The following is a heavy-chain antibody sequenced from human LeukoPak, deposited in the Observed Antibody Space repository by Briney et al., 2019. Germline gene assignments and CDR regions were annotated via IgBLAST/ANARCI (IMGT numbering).Heavy chain of an antibody. J-gene: IGHJ6*02. D-gene: IGHD2-15*01. CDR1: GYTLTELS. Sequence: ASVEVSCKVSGYTLTELSMHWVRQAPGKGLEWMGGFDPEDGETIYAQKFQGRVTMTEDTSTDTAYMELSSLRSEDTAVYYCATEGKDSVGYYYYYGMDVWGQGTTVTVSS. CDR3: ATEGKDSVGYYYYYGMDV. V-gene: IGHV1-24*01. CDR2: FDPEDGET.